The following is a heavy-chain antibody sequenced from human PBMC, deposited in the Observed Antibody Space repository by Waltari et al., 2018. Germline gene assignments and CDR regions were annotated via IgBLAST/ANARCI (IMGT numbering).Heavy chain of an antibody. CDR2: IYSGGST. J-gene: IGHJ4*02. Sequence: EVQLLQSGGGLIQPAGSLRLSCAASGFPVSTNYMSCVLQAPGKGLEWVSVIYSGGSTYYADSVKGRFTISRDNSKNTLYLQMNSLRAEDTAVYYCARESPYYDSSGYNYWGQGTLVTVSS. CDR3: ARESPYYDSSGYNY. D-gene: IGHD3-22*01. V-gene: IGHV3-53*01. CDR1: GFPVSTNY.